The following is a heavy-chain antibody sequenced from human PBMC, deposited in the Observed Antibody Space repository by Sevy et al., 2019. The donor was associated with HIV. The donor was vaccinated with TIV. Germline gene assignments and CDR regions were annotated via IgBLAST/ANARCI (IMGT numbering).Heavy chain of an antibody. Sequence: GGSLRLSCAASGFTFSTYTMSWVRQAPGKGLEWVSAISGSAGSTYYADSVKGRFSISRDNTKNSVYLQMNSLRGEDTAVFYCARAVPATDAFDIWGQGTLVTVSS. J-gene: IGHJ3*02. CDR2: ISGSAGST. CDR1: GFTFSTYT. D-gene: IGHD6-19*01. V-gene: IGHV3-23*01. CDR3: ARAVPATDAFDI.